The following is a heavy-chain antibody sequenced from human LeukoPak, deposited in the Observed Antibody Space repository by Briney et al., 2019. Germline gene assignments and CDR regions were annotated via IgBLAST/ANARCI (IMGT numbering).Heavy chain of an antibody. CDR3: ARETPCGGDSYHFDY. D-gene: IGHD2-21*02. CDR1: GFTFSSYW. V-gene: IGHV3-7*01. Sequence: GGSLRLSCAASGFTFSSYWMSWVRQAPGKGLEWVANIKQDGSEKYYVDSVKGRFTISRDNAKNSLYLQMNSLRAEDTAVYYCARETPCGGDSYHFDYWGQGTLVTVSS. CDR2: IKQDGSEK. J-gene: IGHJ4*02.